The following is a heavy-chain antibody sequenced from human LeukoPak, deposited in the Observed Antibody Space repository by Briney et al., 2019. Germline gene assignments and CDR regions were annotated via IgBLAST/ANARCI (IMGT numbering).Heavy chain of an antibody. CDR1: GFTFSSYS. CDR3: AKDLAAAGTNRD. V-gene: IGHV3-48*01. D-gene: IGHD6-13*01. CDR2: ISSSSSTI. J-gene: IGHJ4*02. Sequence: GGSLRLSCAASGFTFSSYSMNWVRQAPGKGLEWVSYISSSSSTIYYADSVKGRFTISRDNSKNTLYLQMNSLRAEDTAVYYCAKDLAAAGTNRDWGQGTLVTVSS.